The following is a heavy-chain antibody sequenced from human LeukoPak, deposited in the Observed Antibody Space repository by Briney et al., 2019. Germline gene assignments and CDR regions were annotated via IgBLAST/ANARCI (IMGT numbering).Heavy chain of an antibody. D-gene: IGHD6-13*01. V-gene: IGHV4-61*01. CDR1: GGSISSSRYY. Sequence: SETLSLTCTVSGGSISSSRYYWSWIRQPPGKGLEWIGYIYYSGSTNYNPSLKSRVTISVDTSKNQFSLKLSSVTAADTAVYYCAREGYSSSFSWFDPWGQGTLVTVSS. J-gene: IGHJ5*02. CDR2: IYYSGST. CDR3: AREGYSSSFSWFDP.